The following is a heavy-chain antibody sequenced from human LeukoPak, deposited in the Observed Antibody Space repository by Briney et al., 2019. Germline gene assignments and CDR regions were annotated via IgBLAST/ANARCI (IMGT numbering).Heavy chain of an antibody. Sequence: PGGSLRLSCAASGFTVSSNYMSWVRQAPGKGLEWVSVIYSGGDTYYADSVKGRFTVSRDNSKNTLYLQMNSLRAEDTAVYYCAREGSSWPRDFQHRGQGTLVTVSS. CDR1: GFTVSSNY. CDR3: AREGSSWPRDFQH. V-gene: IGHV3-66*02. J-gene: IGHJ1*01. CDR2: IYSGGDT. D-gene: IGHD6-13*01.